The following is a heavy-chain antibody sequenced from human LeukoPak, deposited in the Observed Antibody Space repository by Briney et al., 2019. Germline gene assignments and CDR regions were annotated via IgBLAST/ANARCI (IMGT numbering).Heavy chain of an antibody. Sequence: ASVKVSCKASGYTFTDYFLHWVRQAPGQGLEWMGWINPNSGGTNYAQKFQGRVTMTRDTSISTAYMDLSRLRSDDTAVYYCARDTGSSPGDYWGQGTLVTVSS. CDR1: GYTFTDYF. CDR2: INPNSGGT. V-gene: IGHV1-2*02. CDR3: ARDTGSSPGDY. D-gene: IGHD1-26*01. J-gene: IGHJ4*02.